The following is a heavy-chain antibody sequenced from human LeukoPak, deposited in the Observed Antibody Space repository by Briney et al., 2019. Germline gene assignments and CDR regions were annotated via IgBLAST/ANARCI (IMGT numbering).Heavy chain of an antibody. J-gene: IGHJ4*02. V-gene: IGHV4-39*01. CDR3: AIPRGYSYGYGEDY. D-gene: IGHD5-18*01. Sequence: PSETLSLTCTVSGGSIGSSSYYWGWIRQPPGKGLEWIGSIYYSGSTYYNPSLKSRVTISVDTSKNQFSLKLSSVTAADTAVYYCAIPRGYSYGYGEDYWGQGTLVTVSS. CDR2: IYYSGST. CDR1: GGSIGSSSYY.